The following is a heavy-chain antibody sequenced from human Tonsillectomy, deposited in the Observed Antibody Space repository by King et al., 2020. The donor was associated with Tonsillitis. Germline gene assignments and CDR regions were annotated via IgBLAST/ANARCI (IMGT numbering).Heavy chain of an antibody. Sequence: VQLVESGAEVKKPGASVKVSCKASGYTFTGYYIHWVRQAPGQGLEWMGWINPNSGDTDYAQRFQGRVTMTRETSISTAYMGLSRLRSDDTAVYYCARARIAVAGTDAFDIWGQGTMVTVSS. V-gene: IGHV1-2*02. CDR1: GYTFTGYY. CDR2: INPNSGDT. CDR3: ARARIAVAGTDAFDI. D-gene: IGHD6-19*01. J-gene: IGHJ3*02.